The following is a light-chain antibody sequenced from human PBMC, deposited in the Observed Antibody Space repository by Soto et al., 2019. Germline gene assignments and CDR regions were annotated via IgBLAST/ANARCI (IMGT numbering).Light chain of an antibody. CDR1: SFNIGRNP. CDR3: AAWDDRLNGWV. CDR2: ISD. Sequence: QSVVTQPPSASGTPGQRVTISCSGSSFNIGRNPVNWYQQLPGTAPKLLIYISDQRPSGVPDRFSGSKSGTSASLTISGRQSEDEADYYCAAWDDRLNGWVFGGGTKLTVL. V-gene: IGLV1-44*01. J-gene: IGLJ3*02.